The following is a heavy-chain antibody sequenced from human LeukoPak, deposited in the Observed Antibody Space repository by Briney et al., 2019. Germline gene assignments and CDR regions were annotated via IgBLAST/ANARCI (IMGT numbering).Heavy chain of an antibody. Sequence: PGGSLRLSCAASGFTVSSNYMSWVRQAPGKGLEWVSVIYSGGRTYYADSVKGRFTISRDNSKNTLYLQMNSLRAEDTAVYYCARDNPSFDAFDIWGQGTMVTVSS. D-gene: IGHD3-10*01. CDR3: ARDNPSFDAFDI. CDR2: IYSGGRT. CDR1: GFTVSSNY. V-gene: IGHV3-66*02. J-gene: IGHJ3*02.